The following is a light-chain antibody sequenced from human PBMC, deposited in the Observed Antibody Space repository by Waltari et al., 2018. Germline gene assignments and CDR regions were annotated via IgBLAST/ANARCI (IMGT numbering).Light chain of an antibody. V-gene: IGKV2-24*01. CDR1: KILVHSDGNTS. CDR2: QIS. CDR3: LQATQFPLT. Sequence: DIVMPKTPPSSPVTLGQRAPTSCRSSKILVHSDGNTSLSWYQQRPGQPPRLLIYQISKRFSGVPDRFSGSGSGTEFTLKISRVEAEDVGVYFCLQATQFPLTFGGGTKLEIK. J-gene: IGKJ4*01.